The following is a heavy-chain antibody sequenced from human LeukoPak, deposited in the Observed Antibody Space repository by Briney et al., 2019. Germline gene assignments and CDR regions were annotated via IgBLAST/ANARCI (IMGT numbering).Heavy chain of an antibody. CDR1: GYNFTSHG. CDR2: IYPGDSDT. J-gene: IGHJ4*02. Sequence: GESLKISCKGSGYNFTSHGIAWVRQMPGKGLEWMGIIYPGDSDTRYSPSFQGQVTISADKSISTAYLQWSSLKASDTAMYYCARPGLGYCSGGSCYFDYWGQGTLVTVSS. V-gene: IGHV5-51*01. CDR3: ARPGLGYCSGGSCYFDY. D-gene: IGHD2-15*01.